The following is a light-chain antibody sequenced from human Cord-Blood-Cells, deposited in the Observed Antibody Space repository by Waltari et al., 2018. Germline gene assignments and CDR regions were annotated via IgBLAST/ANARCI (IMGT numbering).Light chain of an antibody. Sequence: QSALTPPRSVSGSPGQSVTISCTGTSSAVGGYNYASWYQQHPGNAPKLMIYDVSKRPSGVPDRFSGSKSGNTASLTISGLQAEDEADYYCCSYAGSWVFGGGTKLTVL. CDR1: SSAVGGYNY. V-gene: IGLV2-11*01. CDR3: CSYAGSWV. CDR2: DVS. J-gene: IGLJ3*02.